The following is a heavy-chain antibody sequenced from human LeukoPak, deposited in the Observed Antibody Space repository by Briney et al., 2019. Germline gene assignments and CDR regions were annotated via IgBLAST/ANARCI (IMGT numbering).Heavy chain of an antibody. CDR1: GGTFSSYA. CDR3: AIPSARVSISDIVVVVAAKVPRYFDL. J-gene: IGHJ2*01. CDR2: IIPIFGTA. Sequence: SVKVSCKASGGTFSSYAISWVRQAPGQGLEWMGGIIPIFGTANYAQKFQGGVTITADESTSTAYMELSSLRSEDTAVYYCAIPSARVSISDIVVVVAAKVPRYFDLWGRGTLVTVSS. V-gene: IGHV1-69*13. D-gene: IGHD2-15*01.